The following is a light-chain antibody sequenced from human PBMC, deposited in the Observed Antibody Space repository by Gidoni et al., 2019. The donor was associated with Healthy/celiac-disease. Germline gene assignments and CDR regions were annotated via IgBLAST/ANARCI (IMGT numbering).Light chain of an antibody. V-gene: IGKV4-1*01. CDR3: QQYYSTPLT. Sequence: DLVMPHSPASLSVSLGERATINCKSSQSVLYSSNNKNYSAWYQQKPGQPPKLLIYWASTRESGVPDRLSGSGSGTDFTLTISSLQAEDVAVYYCQQYYSTPLTFXGXTKVEIK. CDR1: QSVLYSSNNKNY. J-gene: IGKJ4*01. CDR2: WAS.